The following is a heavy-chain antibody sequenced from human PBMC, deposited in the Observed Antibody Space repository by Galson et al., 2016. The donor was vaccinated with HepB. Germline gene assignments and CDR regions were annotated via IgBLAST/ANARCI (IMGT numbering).Heavy chain of an antibody. V-gene: IGHV5-10-1*01. CDR3: ARQGYCSGGRCYTYYFDY. CDR2: IDPSDSYT. J-gene: IGHJ4*02. CDR1: GYSFTNYW. Sequence: QSGADVKKPGESLRISCKGSGYSFTNYWISWVRQMPGKGLEWMGRIDPSDSYTNYSPSFQGHVTFSADKSISTAYLQWSSLKASDTAMYYCARQGYCSGGRCYTYYFDYWGQGTPVTVSS. D-gene: IGHD2-15*01.